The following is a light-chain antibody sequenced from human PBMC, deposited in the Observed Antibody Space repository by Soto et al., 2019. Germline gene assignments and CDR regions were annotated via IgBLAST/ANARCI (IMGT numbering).Light chain of an antibody. CDR3: QKRSNWPPEVT. J-gene: IGKJ3*01. V-gene: IGKV3-11*01. CDR1: QSVSSS. Sequence: EIVLTQSPDTLSFSPGERATLSCSASQSVSSSLAWYQQKPGQAPRLLIYDASNRATGIPARFSGSGSGTDFTLTISSLEPEDFAVYYCQKRSNWPPEVTFGPGTNVDIK. CDR2: DAS.